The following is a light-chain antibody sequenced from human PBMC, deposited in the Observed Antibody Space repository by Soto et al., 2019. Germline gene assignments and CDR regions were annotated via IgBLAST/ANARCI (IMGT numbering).Light chain of an antibody. CDR1: SSNIGNNY. CDR3: GTWDSSLSAKV. V-gene: IGLV1-51*01. Sequence: QSVLTQPPSVSAAPGQKVTISCSGSSSNIGNNYVSWYQQLPGTAPKLLIYDNNKRPSGIPDRFFGSKSGTSATLGITGLQTGDEADYYCGTWDSSLSAKVFGGGTKLTVL. J-gene: IGLJ3*02. CDR2: DNN.